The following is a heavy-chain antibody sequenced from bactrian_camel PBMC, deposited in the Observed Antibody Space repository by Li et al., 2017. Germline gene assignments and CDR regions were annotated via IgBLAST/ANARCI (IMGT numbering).Heavy chain of an antibody. J-gene: IGHJ4*01. V-gene: IGHV3S63*01. Sequence: QLVEFGGGSVQVGGSLRLSCEVSGLRFDMFCLGWFRQAPGKQREGVATIDVYEDRAYYRDSVKGRFTVSRDDAENTLALQMNGLKPEDTAVYYCAIDDQALFGCGLRRSDYTYWGQGTQVTVS. CDR2: IDVYEDRA. D-gene: IGHD5*01. CDR1: GLRFDMFC. CDR3: AIDDQALFGCGLRRSDYTY.